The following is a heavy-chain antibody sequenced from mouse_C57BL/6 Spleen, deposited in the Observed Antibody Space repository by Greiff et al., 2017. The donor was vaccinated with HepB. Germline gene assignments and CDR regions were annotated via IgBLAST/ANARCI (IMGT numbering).Heavy chain of an antibody. CDR3: ARSLLLYGSSLCFDY. D-gene: IGHD1-1*01. CDR2: IDPEDGDT. J-gene: IGHJ2*01. V-gene: IGHV14-2*01. Sequence: EVQLQQSGAELVKPGASVKLSCTASGFNIKDYYMHWVKQRTEQGLEWIGRIDPEDGDTKYAPKFQGKATITADTSSNTAYLPLSSLTSEDTAVYYCARSLLLYGSSLCFDYWGQGTTLTVSS. CDR1: GFNIKDYY.